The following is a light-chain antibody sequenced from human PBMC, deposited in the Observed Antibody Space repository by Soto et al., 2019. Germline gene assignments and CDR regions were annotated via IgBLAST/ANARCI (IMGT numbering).Light chain of an antibody. CDR2: EVR. CDR1: NTDVGGYNY. V-gene: IGLV2-14*01. CDR3: TSYTPTGALV. J-gene: IGLJ6*01. Sequence: QSALTQPASVSGSPGQSRTGSCTGTNTDVGGYNYVSWYQHRPGKAPRLMIYEVRNRLSGVSNRFSGSKSGNTASLTISGLQSEDEADYYCTSYTPTGALVFGSGTQLTVL.